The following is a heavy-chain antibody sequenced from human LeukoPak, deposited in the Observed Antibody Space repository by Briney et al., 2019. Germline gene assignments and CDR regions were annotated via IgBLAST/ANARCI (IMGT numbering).Heavy chain of an antibody. CDR2: IKQDGSEK. Sequence: GGSLRLSCAASGFTFSSYWMSWVRQAPGKGLEWVANIKQDGSEKYYLDSVKGRFTISRDNAKNSLYLQMNSLRAEDTAVYYCARDLDYQVATIFYYYYGMDVWGQGTTVTVSS. V-gene: IGHV3-7*01. J-gene: IGHJ6*02. CDR3: ARDLDYQVATIFYYYYGMDV. D-gene: IGHD5-12*01. CDR1: GFTFSSYW.